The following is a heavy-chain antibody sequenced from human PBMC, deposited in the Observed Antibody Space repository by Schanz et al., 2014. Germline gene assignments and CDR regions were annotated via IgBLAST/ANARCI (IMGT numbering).Heavy chain of an antibody. CDR3: ARALADYFGMDV. Sequence: QVQVIQSGPEVKKPGASVKVSCKASGYTFTNHYLHWVRQAPGQGLEWMGRISPSSGGTNYAQNFQGRVTMTKDTSINTVYMELSTLTSDDTAVYYCARALADYFGMDVWGQGTTVTVSS. V-gene: IGHV1-2*06. J-gene: IGHJ6*02. CDR2: ISPSSGGT. CDR1: GYTFTNHY.